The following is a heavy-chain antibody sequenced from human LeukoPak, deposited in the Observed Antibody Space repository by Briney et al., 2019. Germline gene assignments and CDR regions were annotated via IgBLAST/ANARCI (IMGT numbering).Heavy chain of an antibody. CDR1: GGSIISYY. CDR2: IHSSGKT. Sequence: SETLSLTCTVSGGSIISYYWSWIRQSPQKGLEWIAYIHSSGKTNYNPSLKSRVTISVDTSKNQFSLRLRSVTAADTAVYFCARGRVSSSTWYSTYYYFFYMDFWGKGTTVTVSS. J-gene: IGHJ6*03. D-gene: IGHD4-11*01. CDR3: ARGRVSSSTWYSTYYYFFYMDF. V-gene: IGHV4-59*01.